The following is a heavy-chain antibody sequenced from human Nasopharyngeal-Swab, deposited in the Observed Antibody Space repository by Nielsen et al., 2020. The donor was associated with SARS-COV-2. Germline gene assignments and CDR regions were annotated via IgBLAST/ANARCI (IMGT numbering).Heavy chain of an antibody. CDR1: GYSFNSYW. CDR3: AREGYTSGYYDY. V-gene: IGHV5-51*01. Sequence: GGSLRLSCQASGYSFNSYWIGWVRQMPGKGLEWVAIIYPGDSDTRYNPSFQGQVTISVDKSISTAYLHWSSLRAPDTAMYYCAREGYTSGYYDYWGRGTLVTVSS. D-gene: IGHD6-19*01. J-gene: IGHJ4*02. CDR2: IYPGDSDT.